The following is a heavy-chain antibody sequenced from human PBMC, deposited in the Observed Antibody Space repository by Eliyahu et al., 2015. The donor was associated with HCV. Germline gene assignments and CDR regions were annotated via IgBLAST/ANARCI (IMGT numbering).Heavy chain of an antibody. V-gene: IGHV3-30-3*01. CDR1: GFTFSSYA. CDR2: ISYDGSNK. CDR3: ARSLAAAGNDIDY. J-gene: IGHJ4*02. D-gene: IGHD6-13*01. Sequence: QVQLVESGGGVVQPGRSLRLSCAASGFTFSSYAMHWVRQAPGKGLEWVAVISYDGSNKYYADSVKGRFTISRDNSKNTLYLQMNSLRAEDTAVYYCARSLAAAGNDIDYWGQGTLVTVSS.